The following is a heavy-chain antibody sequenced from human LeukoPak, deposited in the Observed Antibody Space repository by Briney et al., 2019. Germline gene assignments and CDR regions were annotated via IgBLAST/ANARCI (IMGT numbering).Heavy chain of an antibody. CDR2: ISGSGGST. D-gene: IGHD3-22*01. V-gene: IGHV3-23*01. CDR3: AKRGVVIRVILVGFHKEAYYFDS. Sequence: GGSLRLSCAVSGDTLSNYGMSWVRQAPGKGLEGVAGISGSGGSTNYADSVKGRFIISRDSPKNTLYLQMNSLRAEDTAMYFCAKRGVVIRVILVGFHKEAYYFDSWGQGALVTVSS. CDR1: GDTLSNYG. J-gene: IGHJ4*02.